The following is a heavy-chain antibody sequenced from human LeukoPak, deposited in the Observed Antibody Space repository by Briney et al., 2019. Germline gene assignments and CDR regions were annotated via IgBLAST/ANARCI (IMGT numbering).Heavy chain of an antibody. D-gene: IGHD1-26*01. V-gene: IGHV1-8*03. Sequence: GASVKVSCKASGYTFTSYDINWVRQATGQGLEWMGWMNPNGGNTGYAQKFQGRVTITRNTSISTAYMELSSLRSEDTAVYYCARGRTVTGVGELLRIDYWGQGTLVTVSS. CDR3: ARGRTVTGVGELLRIDY. CDR1: GYTFTSYD. J-gene: IGHJ4*02. CDR2: MNPNGGNT.